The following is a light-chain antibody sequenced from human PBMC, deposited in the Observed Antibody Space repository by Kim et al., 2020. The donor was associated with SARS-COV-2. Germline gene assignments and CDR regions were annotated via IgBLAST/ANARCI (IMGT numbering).Light chain of an antibody. V-gene: IGLV3-21*04. Sequence: SYELTQPPSVSEAPGKTARITCGGNNIGSNSVHWYQQRPGQAPVVVIYYDSDRPSGIPERFSGSNSGNTATLTISRVEAGDEADYYCQVWDSSSDHPVFG. J-gene: IGLJ3*02. CDR1: NIGSNS. CDR3: QVWDSSSDHPV. CDR2: YDS.